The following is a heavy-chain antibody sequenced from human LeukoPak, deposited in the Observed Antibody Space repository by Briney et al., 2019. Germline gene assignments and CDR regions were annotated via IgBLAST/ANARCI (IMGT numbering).Heavy chain of an antibody. D-gene: IGHD3-16*01. V-gene: IGHV3-11*01. CDR1: GFTFSLYY. Sequence: YPGGSLRLSCAASGFTFSLYYMSWTRQAPGKGLEWISYISSSGSTIFYADSVKGRFTISRDYAKHSLYLQMNSLRAEDTAVYYCARLWDNYFDFWGQGTLVTVSS. CDR3: ARLWDNYFDF. J-gene: IGHJ4*02. CDR2: ISSSGSTI.